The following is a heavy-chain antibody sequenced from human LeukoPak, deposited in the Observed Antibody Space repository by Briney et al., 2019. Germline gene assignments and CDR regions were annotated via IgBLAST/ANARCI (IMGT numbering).Heavy chain of an antibody. CDR3: ARSNNIVGATYFDY. CDR2: ISSDGGST. Sequence: PGGSLRLSCAASGFTFRNYAMHWVRQAPGKGLEYISSISSDGGSTYYADSVKGRFTISRDNSKNTLYLQMGRLRAEDMAVYYCARSNNIVGATYFDYWGQGTLVTVSS. CDR1: GFTFRNYA. V-gene: IGHV3-64*02. J-gene: IGHJ4*02. D-gene: IGHD1-26*01.